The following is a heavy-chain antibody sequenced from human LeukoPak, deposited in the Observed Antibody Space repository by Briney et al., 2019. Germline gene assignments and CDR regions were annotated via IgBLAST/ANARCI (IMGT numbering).Heavy chain of an antibody. CDR1: GFTFSTYA. V-gene: IGHV3-23*01. D-gene: IGHD3-16*01. Sequence: GGSLRLSCAASGFTFSTYAMSWVRQAPGKGLEWVSAISGSGVSAYYADSVKGRFTIFRDNSKNTLYLQMNSLRAEDTAVYYCAKDLRFNYVWEAGYWGQGTLVTVSS. CDR3: AKDLRFNYVWEAGY. CDR2: ISGSGVSA. J-gene: IGHJ4*02.